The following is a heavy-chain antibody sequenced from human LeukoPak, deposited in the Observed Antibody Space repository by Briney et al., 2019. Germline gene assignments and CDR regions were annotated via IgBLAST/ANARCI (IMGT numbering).Heavy chain of an antibody. CDR3: ARDFSSSWYSHYYYYGMDV. CDR2: IWYDGSNK. Sequence: GGSLRLSCAASGFTFSSYGMHWVRQAPGKGLEWVAVIWYDGSNKYYADSVKGRFTISRDNSKNTLYLQMNSLRAEDTAVYYCARDFSSSWYSHYYYYGMDVWGQGTTVTVSS. V-gene: IGHV3-33*01. J-gene: IGHJ6*02. CDR1: GFTFSSYG. D-gene: IGHD6-13*01.